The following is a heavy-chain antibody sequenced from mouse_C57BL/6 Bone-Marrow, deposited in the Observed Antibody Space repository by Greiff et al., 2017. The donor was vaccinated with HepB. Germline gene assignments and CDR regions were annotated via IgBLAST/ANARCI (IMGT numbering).Heavy chain of an antibody. CDR1: GYTFTSYG. V-gene: IGHV1-81*01. D-gene: IGHD1-1*01. CDR2: IYPRSGNT. Sequence: VQRVESGAELARPGASVKLSCKASGYTFTSYGISWVKQRTGQGLEWIGEIYPRSGNTYYNEKFKGKATLTADKSSSTAYMELRSLTSEDSAVYFCARHYGTAWFAYWGQGTLVTVSA. CDR3: ARHYGTAWFAY. J-gene: IGHJ3*01.